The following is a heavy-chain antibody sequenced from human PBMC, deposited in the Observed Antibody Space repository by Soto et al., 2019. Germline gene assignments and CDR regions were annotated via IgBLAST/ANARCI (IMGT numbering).Heavy chain of an antibody. J-gene: IGHJ5*02. CDR1: GYSFTSYW. Sequence: GDSMKISCKGSGYSFTSYWIGWVRQMPGKGLEWMGIIYPGDSDTRYSPSFQGQVTISADKSISTAYLQWSSLKASDTAMYYCARLAYYYDSSGYGTYKWFDPWGKATLVTVPS. V-gene: IGHV5-51*01. D-gene: IGHD3-22*01. CDR2: IYPGDSDT. CDR3: ARLAYYYDSSGYGTYKWFDP.